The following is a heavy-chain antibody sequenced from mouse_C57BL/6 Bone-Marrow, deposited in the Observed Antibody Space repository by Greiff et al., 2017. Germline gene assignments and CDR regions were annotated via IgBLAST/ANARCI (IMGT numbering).Heavy chain of an antibody. CDR3: ARRDYYYGSSFYFDY. Sequence: EVKLQQSGPELVKPGASVKISCKASGYTFTDYYMNWVKQSHGKSLEWIGDINPNNGGTSYNQKFKGKATLTVDKSSSTAYMELRSLTSEDSAVYYCARRDYYYGSSFYFDYWGQGTTLTVSS. CDR1: GYTFTDYY. V-gene: IGHV1-26*01. D-gene: IGHD1-1*01. CDR2: INPNNGGT. J-gene: IGHJ2*01.